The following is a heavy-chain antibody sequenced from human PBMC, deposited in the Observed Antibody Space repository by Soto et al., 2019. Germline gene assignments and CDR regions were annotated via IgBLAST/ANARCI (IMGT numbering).Heavy chain of an antibody. CDR2: IYPGDSDT. V-gene: IGHV5-51*01. CDR1: GYSFTSYC. Sequence: GASLKISCKGSGYSFTSYCIGWVRQMPGKGREWMGIIYPGDSDTRYSPSFQGQVTISADKSISTAYLQWSSLKASDTAMYYCARHGQDSSGWFYGMDVWGQGTTVTVSS. J-gene: IGHJ6*02. D-gene: IGHD6-19*01. CDR3: ARHGQDSSGWFYGMDV.